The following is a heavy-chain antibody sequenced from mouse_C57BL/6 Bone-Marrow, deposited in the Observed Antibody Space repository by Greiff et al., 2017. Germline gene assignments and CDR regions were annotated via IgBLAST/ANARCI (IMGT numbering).Heavy chain of an antibody. CDR1: GYSFTGYY. V-gene: IGHV1-42*01. J-gene: IGHJ1*03. CDR2: INPSTGGT. D-gene: IGHD1-1*01. CDR3: ARGGSSYDPYWYLDV. Sequence: EVQLQQSGPELVKPGASVKISCKASGYSFTGYYMNWVKQSPEKSLEWIGEINPSTGGTTYNQKFKAKATLTVDKSSSTAYMQLKSLTSEDSAVYYCARGGSSYDPYWYLDVWGTGTTVTVSS.